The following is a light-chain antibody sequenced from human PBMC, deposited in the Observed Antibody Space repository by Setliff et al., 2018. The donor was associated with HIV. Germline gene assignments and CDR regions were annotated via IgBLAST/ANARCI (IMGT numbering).Light chain of an antibody. V-gene: IGLV2-11*01. J-gene: IGLJ1*01. CDR1: SSDVGAYNY. CDR3: CSYAGTYTYI. Sequence: QSALAQPRSVSGSPGQSVTFSCTGSSSDVGAYNYVSWYQQHPGKAPKLILYDVTKRPSGVPDRFSGSKSGDTASLTISGLQSEDEADYYCCSYAGTYTYIFGTGTKVTVL. CDR2: DVT.